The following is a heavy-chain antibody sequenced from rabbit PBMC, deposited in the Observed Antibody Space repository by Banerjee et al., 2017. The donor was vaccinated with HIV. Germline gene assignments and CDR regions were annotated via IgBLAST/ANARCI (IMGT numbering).Heavy chain of an antibody. V-gene: IGHV1S47*01. CDR3: ARYYSYGYAGYEPTRLDL. J-gene: IGHJ3*01. Sequence: QEQLKETGGGLVQPGGSLTLSCKASGIDFSSYGITWVRQAPGKGPKWIAYIYPDFGIRSYANSVKGRFTISSDNAQNTVFLQMTSLTASDTATYFCARYYSYGYAGYEPTRLDLWGQGTLVTVS. CDR1: GIDFSSYG. D-gene: IGHD6-1*01. CDR2: IYPDFGIR.